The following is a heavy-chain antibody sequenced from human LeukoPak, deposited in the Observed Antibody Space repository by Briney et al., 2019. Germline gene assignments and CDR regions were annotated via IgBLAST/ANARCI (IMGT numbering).Heavy chain of an antibody. CDR3: AKGHTGSCYSLQDC. J-gene: IGHJ4*02. D-gene: IGHD2-15*01. V-gene: IGHV3-21*04. CDR1: GFTFSSSTFGSYT. Sequence: GESLRLSCATSGFTFSSSTFGSYTMNWVRQAPGKGLEWVSSISSTGTYIYYTDSVKGRFTISRDIANSLLYLQMNSLRAEDTAIYYCAKGHTGSCYSLQDCWGQGTLVTVSS. CDR2: ISSTGTYI.